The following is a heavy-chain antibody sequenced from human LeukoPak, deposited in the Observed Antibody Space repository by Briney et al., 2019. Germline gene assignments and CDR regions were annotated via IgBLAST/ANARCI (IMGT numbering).Heavy chain of an antibody. V-gene: IGHV3-15*01. J-gene: IGHJ4*02. D-gene: IGHD5-18*01. Sequence: PGGSLRLSCAASEFTFSNAWMSWVRQAPGKGLEWVGRIKSKTDGGTTDYAAPVKGRFTISRDDSKNTLYLQMNSLKTEDTAVYYCTTLQLWPPGFDYWGQGTLVTVSS. CDR2: IKSKTDGGTT. CDR1: EFTFSNAW. CDR3: TTLQLWPPGFDY.